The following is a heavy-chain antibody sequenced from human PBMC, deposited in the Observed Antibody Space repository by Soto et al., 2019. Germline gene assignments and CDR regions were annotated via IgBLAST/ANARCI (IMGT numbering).Heavy chain of an antibody. J-gene: IGHJ4*02. CDR2: LSDSGGST. D-gene: IGHD6-13*01. CDR1: GFTFSRHA. CDR3: AKVSSSWYSGFFDL. V-gene: IGHV3-23*01. Sequence: GGALRVSCTASGFTFSRHAMTWVRQAPGKGLEWVSGLSDSGGSTYYADSVKGRFTISRDNSMNTLYLQMNTLRAEDTAVYYCAKVSSSWYSGFFDLWGQGT.